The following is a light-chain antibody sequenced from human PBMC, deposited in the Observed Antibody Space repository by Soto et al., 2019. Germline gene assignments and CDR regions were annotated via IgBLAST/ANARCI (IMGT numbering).Light chain of an antibody. J-gene: IGKJ3*01. CDR2: GAS. CDR3: QQYNNWPGT. Sequence: EIVMTQSPATLSVSPGERATLSCRASQSVSSNLAWYQQQPGQAPRLLIYGASTRATGIPARFSGSGSGTDFTLTISSLQSEDFAVYYCQQYNNWPGTFGPGTKVDIK. V-gene: IGKV3-15*01. CDR1: QSVSSN.